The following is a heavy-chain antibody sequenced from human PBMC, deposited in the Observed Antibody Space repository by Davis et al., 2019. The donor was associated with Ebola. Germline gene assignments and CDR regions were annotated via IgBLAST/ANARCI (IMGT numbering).Heavy chain of an antibody. Sequence: GESLKISCVASGFSVSTSFMNWVRQAPGKGLQWVSVISNDGATYYAESVKGRFTISRDNSRNTLFLQMNSVRAEDTAVYYCARDSGWSGVVSWGQGTLVTVSS. J-gene: IGHJ5*01. V-gene: IGHV3-53*01. CDR3: ARDSGWSGVVS. CDR2: ISNDGAT. CDR1: GFSVSTSF. D-gene: IGHD6-19*01.